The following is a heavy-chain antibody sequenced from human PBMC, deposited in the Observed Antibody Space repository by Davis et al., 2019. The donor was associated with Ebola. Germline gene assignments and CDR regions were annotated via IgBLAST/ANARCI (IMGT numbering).Heavy chain of an antibody. CDR2: IWYDGSNK. D-gene: IGHD2-15*01. J-gene: IGHJ4*02. V-gene: IGHV3-33*01. Sequence: PGGSLRLSCAASGFTFSSYGMHWVRQAPGKGLEWVAVIWYDGSNKYYADSVKGRFTISRDNSKNTLYLQMNSLRAEDTAVYYCARAHLYCSGGSCSNYFDYWGQGTLVTVSS. CDR3: ARAHLYCSGGSCSNYFDY. CDR1: GFTFSSYG.